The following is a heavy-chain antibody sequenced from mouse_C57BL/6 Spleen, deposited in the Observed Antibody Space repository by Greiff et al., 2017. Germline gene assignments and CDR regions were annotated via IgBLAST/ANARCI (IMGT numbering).Heavy chain of an antibody. V-gene: IGHV1-82*01. D-gene: IGHD2-1*01. J-gene: IGHJ4*01. Sequence: VQLQQSGPELVKPGASVKISCKASGYAFSSSWMNWVKQRPGKGLEWIGRIYPGDGDTNYNGKFKGKATLTADKSSSTAYMQLSSLTSEDSAVYYCARPVTGYYAMDYWGQGTSVTVSS. CDR2: IYPGDGDT. CDR3: ARPVTGYYAMDY. CDR1: GYAFSSSW.